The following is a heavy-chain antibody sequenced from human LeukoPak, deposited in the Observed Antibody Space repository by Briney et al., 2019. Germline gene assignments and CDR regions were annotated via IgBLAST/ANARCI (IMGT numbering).Heavy chain of an antibody. J-gene: IGHJ4*02. CDR2: ILTSGST. CDR3: ARFRLEVRGFDY. D-gene: IGHD1-7*01. CDR1: GGSISSYY. V-gene: IGHV4-4*07. Sequence: SETLSLTCTVSGGSISSYYWTWIRQPAGRGLEWIGRILTSGSTNYNPFLKSRVTMSVDTSKNQFSLKLSSVTAADTAVYYCARFRLEVRGFDYWGQGTLVTVSS.